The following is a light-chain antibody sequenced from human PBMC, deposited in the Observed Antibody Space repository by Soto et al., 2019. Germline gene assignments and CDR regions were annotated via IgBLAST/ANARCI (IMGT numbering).Light chain of an antibody. Sequence: EVVLTQSPDTLSLPPGERATLSCRASQSISSYLAWYQQKPGQAPRLLIYDASSRATGIPARFSGGGSGTDFTLTISRLEPEDFAVYYCQQFSSYPLTFGGGTKVDIK. CDR3: QQFSSYPLT. CDR2: DAS. CDR1: QSISSY. V-gene: IGKV3-11*01. J-gene: IGKJ4*01.